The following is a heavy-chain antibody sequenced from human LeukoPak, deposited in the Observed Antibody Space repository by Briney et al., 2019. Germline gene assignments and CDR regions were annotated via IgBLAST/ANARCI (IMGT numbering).Heavy chain of an antibody. J-gene: IGHJ5*02. CDR1: GGSFSGYY. CDR2: INHSGST. D-gene: IGHD6-13*01. Sequence: SETQSLTCAVYGGSFSGYYWSWIRQPPGKGLEWIGEINHSGSTNYNPSLKSRVTISVDTSKNQFSLKLRSVTAADTAVYYCARKEGGQLVNTRRWFDPWGQGTLVTVSS. CDR3: ARKEGGQLVNTRRWFDP. V-gene: IGHV4-34*01.